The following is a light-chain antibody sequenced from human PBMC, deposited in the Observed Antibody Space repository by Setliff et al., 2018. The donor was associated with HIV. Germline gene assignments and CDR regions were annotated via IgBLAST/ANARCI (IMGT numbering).Light chain of an antibody. Sequence: QSVLTQPASVSGSPGQSITISCTGTSSDVGGYNYVSWYQQHPGKAPKLMIYDVSNRPSGVSNRFSGSKSGNTASLTISGLQAEDEADYYCSSDTSSSTPYVFGTGTKSPS. V-gene: IGLV2-14*03. CDR2: DVS. CDR1: SSDVGGYNY. CDR3: SSDTSSSTPYV. J-gene: IGLJ1*01.